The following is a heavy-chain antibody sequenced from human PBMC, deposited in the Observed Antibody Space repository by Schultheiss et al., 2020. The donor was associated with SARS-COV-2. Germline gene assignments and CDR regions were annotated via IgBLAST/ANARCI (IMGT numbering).Heavy chain of an antibody. CDR1: GFTFSDYY. D-gene: IGHD3-3*01. V-gene: IGHV3-11*04. CDR3: ARGGYYDFWSGMADYYYYYGMDV. CDR2: ISSSGSTI. Sequence: GGSLRLSCAASGFTFSDYYMSWIRQAPGKGLEWVSYISSSGSTIYYADSVKGRFTISRDNSKNTLYLQMNSLRAEDTAVYYCARGGYYDFWSGMADYYYYYGMDVWGQGTTVTVSS. J-gene: IGHJ6*02.